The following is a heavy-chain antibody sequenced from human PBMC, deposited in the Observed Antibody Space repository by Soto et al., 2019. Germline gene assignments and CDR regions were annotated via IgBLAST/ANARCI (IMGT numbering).Heavy chain of an antibody. CDR1: GYTFTSYY. CDR3: ARDLGGYYDSSGYGTWFDP. CDR2: INPSGGST. Sequence: ASLKVSCKASGYTFTSYYMHWVRQAPGQGLEWMGIINPSGGSTSYAQKFQGRVTMTRDTSTSTVYMELSSLRSEDTAVYYCARDLGGYYDSSGYGTWFDPWGQGAVVTVSS. J-gene: IGHJ5*02. D-gene: IGHD3-22*01. V-gene: IGHV1-46*01.